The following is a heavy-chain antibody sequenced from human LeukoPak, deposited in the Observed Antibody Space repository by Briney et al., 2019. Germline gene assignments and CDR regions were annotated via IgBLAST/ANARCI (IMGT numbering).Heavy chain of an antibody. CDR2: IYYSGST. J-gene: IGHJ5*02. V-gene: IGHV4-39*07. D-gene: IGHD6-13*01. CDR3: ARGYSSSWYVSHVDWQNWFDP. CDR1: GGSISSSSYY. Sequence: SETLSLTCTVSGGSISSSSYYWGWIRQPPGKGLEWIGSIYYSGSTYYNPSLKSRVTISVDTSKNQFSLKLSSVTAADTAAYYCARGYSSSWYVSHVDWQNWFDPWGQGTLVTVSS.